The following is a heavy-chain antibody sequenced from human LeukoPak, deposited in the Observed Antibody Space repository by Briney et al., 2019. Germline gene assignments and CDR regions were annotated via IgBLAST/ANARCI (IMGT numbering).Heavy chain of an antibody. D-gene: IGHD6-19*01. V-gene: IGHV4-59*08. Sequence: SETLSLTCSVSGGSINSYYWSWIRQPPGKGLEWIGYIYYSGSTNYNPSLKSRVTVSVETSKNHFSLKLSSVTAADTAVYYCARHGSSGWYPYDYWGQGTLVTVSS. J-gene: IGHJ4*02. CDR1: GGSINSYY. CDR2: IYYSGST. CDR3: ARHGSSGWYPYDY.